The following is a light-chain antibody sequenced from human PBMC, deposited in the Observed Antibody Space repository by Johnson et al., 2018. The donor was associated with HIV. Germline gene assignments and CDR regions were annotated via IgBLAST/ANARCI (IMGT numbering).Light chain of an antibody. CDR1: SSNIGNNY. CDR3: GTWDGSLSLYV. V-gene: IGLV1-51*01. Sequence: QSMLTQPPSVSAAPGQKVTISCSGSSSNIGNNYVSWYQQFPETAPKLLIYDNNKRPSGIPDRFSGSKSGTSATLDITGLQTGDEAEDYGGTWDGSLSLYVFGTGTKVTVL. J-gene: IGLJ1*01. CDR2: DNN.